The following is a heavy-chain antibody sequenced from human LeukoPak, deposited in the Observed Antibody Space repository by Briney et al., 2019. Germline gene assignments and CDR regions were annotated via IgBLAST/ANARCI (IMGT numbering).Heavy chain of an antibody. D-gene: IGHD4-23*01. CDR3: AKDPNNYGGNSDYFGY. CDR2: IWYDGSDK. V-gene: IGHV3-33*06. Sequence: PGGSLRLSCAASGFSFSDHAMHWVRQAPGKGLEWVAVIWYDGSDKYYADSVKGRFTVSRDNSNNTLYLQMNSLRGEDTGVYYCAKDPNNYGGNSDYFGYWGQGTLVTVSS. J-gene: IGHJ4*02. CDR1: GFSFSDHA.